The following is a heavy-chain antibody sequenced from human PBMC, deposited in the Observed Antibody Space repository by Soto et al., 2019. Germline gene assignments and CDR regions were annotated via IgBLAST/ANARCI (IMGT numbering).Heavy chain of an antibody. V-gene: IGHV1-69*01. CDR3: AGVGPAHYYDSSGYYSPLDY. CDR1: GDTFSSYA. Sequence: QVQLVQSGAEVKKPGSSVTVSCKASGDTFSSYAINWVRQAPGQGLEWMGGIIPMFGTANYAQKFKGRVTITAGESTSTVYMELSSLRSEDTAVYYCAGVGPAHYYDSSGYYSPLDYWGQGTLVTVSS. J-gene: IGHJ4*02. CDR2: IIPMFGTA. D-gene: IGHD3-22*01.